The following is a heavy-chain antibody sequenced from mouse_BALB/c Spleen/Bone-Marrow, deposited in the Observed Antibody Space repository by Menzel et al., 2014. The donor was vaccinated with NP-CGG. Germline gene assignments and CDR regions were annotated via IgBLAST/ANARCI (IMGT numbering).Heavy chain of an antibody. V-gene: IGHV1S41*01. CDR3: AYYRYDVNY. CDR1: GYTFTSYW. J-gene: IGHJ2*01. D-gene: IGHD2-14*01. CDR2: IAPGSGST. Sequence: DLVKPGASVKLSCKASGYTFTSYWINWIKRRPGQGLEWIGRIAPGSGSTYYNEMFKGKAILTVGTSSSTAYIQLSSLSSEDSAVYFCAYYRYDVNYWGQGTTLTVSS.